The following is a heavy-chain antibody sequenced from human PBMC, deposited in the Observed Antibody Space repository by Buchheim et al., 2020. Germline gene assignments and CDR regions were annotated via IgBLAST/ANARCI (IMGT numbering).Heavy chain of an antibody. CDR3: AKDGAGDSYGFVLDY. D-gene: IGHD3-22*01. J-gene: IGHJ4*02. CDR1: GFTLSSYA. Sequence: DVQLLESGGGLVQPGGSLRLSCAASGFTLSSYAMTWVRQAPGKGLELVSGISCSACSTYYADSVKGRFTVSRDISTNTLYLQMNSLGAEDTAVYYCAKDGAGDSYGFVLDYWGQGTL. CDR2: ISCSACST. V-gene: IGHV3-23*01.